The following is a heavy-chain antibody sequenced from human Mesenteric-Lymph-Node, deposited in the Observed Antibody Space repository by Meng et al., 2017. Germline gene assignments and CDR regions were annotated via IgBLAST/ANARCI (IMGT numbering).Heavy chain of an antibody. V-gene: IGHV2-5*02. CDR2: IYWDDDK. J-gene: IGHJ4*02. CDR1: GTSISTRGVV. Sequence: QFTLNEFGPTLVKPTQPVTLSCPFSGTSISTRGVVVGWIRQPPGKALEWLALIYWDDDKRYSPSLRSRLTITKDTSKNQVVLTMTNMDPVDTATYYCAHNNYYDSSGYHFDYWGQGTLVTVSS. D-gene: IGHD3-22*01. CDR3: AHNNYYDSSGYHFDY.